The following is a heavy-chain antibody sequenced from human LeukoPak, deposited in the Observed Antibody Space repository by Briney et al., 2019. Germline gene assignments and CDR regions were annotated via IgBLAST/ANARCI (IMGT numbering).Heavy chain of an antibody. J-gene: IGHJ4*02. CDR2: IYPGDSDT. Sequence: LGASLKISCKGSGYRFTSYWIGWVRQMPGKGLEGMGIIYPGDSDTRYSPSFQGQVTISAEKSISTAYLQWSSLKASDTAMYYCARLVEPAANPLWFGELLQGAGGDYWGQGTLVTVSS. CDR1: GYRFTSYW. D-gene: IGHD3-10*01. CDR3: ARLVEPAANPLWFGELLQGAGGDY. V-gene: IGHV5-51*01.